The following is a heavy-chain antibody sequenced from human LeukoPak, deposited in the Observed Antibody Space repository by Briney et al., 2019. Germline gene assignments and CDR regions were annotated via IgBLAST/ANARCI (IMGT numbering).Heavy chain of an antibody. V-gene: IGHV4-61*02. CDR2: IYTSGST. Sequence: SETLSLTCTVSGGSISSGSYYWSWIRQPAGKGLECIGRIYTSGSTNYNPSLKSRITISVDTSKNQFSLKLSSVTAADTAVYYCARGGGAAAGQKFDYWGQGTLVTVSS. J-gene: IGHJ4*02. CDR1: GGSISSGSYY. D-gene: IGHD6-13*01. CDR3: ARGGGAAAGQKFDY.